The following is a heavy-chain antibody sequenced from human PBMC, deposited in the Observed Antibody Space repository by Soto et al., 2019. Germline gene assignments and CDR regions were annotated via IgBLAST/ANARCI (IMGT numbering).Heavy chain of an antibody. V-gene: IGHV4-30-2*01. CDR2: IYHSGST. CDR3: ASPARNYDFWSGYSFDI. CDR1: GGSISSGGYS. J-gene: IGHJ3*02. Sequence: SETLSLTCAVSGGSISSGGYSWSWIRQPPGKGLEWIGYIYHSGSTYYNPSLKSRVTISVDRSKNQFSLKLSSVTAADTAVYYCASPARNYDFWSGYSFDIWGQGTMVT. D-gene: IGHD3-3*01.